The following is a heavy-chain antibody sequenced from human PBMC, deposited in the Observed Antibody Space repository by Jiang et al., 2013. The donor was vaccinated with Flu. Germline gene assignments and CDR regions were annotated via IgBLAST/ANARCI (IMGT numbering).Heavy chain of an antibody. CDR1: GYTFTSYG. J-gene: IGHJ4*02. CDR3: ARDPTTPWGDYYGSGSYYTAPFDY. Sequence: GAEVKKPGASVKVSCKASGYTFTSYGISWVRQAPGQGLEWMGWISAYNGNTNYAQKLQGRVTMTTDTSTSTAYMELRSLRSDDTAVYYCARDPTTPWGDYYGSGSYYTAPFDYWGQGTLVTVSS. D-gene: IGHD3-10*01. V-gene: IGHV1-18*01. CDR2: ISAYNGNT.